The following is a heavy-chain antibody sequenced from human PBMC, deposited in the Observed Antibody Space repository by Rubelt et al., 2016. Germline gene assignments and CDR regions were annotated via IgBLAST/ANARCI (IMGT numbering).Heavy chain of an antibody. V-gene: IGHV3-7*01. CDR2: IKQDGSEK. Sequence: GKGLEWVANIKQDGSEKYYVDSVKGRFTISRDNAKNSLYLQMNSLRAEDTAVYYCARDLLPDPWGQGTLVTVSS. CDR3: ARDLLPDP. D-gene: IGHD2-15*01. J-gene: IGHJ5*02.